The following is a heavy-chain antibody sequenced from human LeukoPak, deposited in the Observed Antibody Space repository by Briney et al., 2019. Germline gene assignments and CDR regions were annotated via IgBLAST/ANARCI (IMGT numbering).Heavy chain of an antibody. V-gene: IGHV3-66*01. D-gene: IGHD2-15*01. CDR1: GFTVSSNY. CDR2: IYSGGST. Sequence: PGGSLRLSCAASGFTVSSNYMSWVRQAPGKGLEWVSVIYSGGSTYYADSVKGRFTISRDNSKNTLYLQMNSLRAEDTAVYYCAIGGVAANGKVSHYFDYWGQGTLVTVSS. J-gene: IGHJ4*02. CDR3: AIGGVAANGKVSHYFDY.